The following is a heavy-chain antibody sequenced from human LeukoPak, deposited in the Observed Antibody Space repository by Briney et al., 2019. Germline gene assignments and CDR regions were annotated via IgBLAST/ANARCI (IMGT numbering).Heavy chain of an antibody. D-gene: IGHD2-15*01. V-gene: IGHV3-30*18. CDR3: AKDVQSTPYYYYGMDV. J-gene: IGHJ6*02. Sequence: GGSLRLSCAASGFTFSTYDMPWVRQAPGKGLEWVAVISYDGSRNYYADSVKGRFTISRDNSKNTLYLQMNSLRAEDTAIYYCAKDVQSTPYYYYGMDVWGQGTTVTVSS. CDR1: GFTFSTYD. CDR2: ISYDGSRN.